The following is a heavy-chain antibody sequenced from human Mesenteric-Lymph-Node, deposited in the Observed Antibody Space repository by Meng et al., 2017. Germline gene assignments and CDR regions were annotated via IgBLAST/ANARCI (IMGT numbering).Heavy chain of an antibody. CDR3: ATHFGFSFDP. CDR1: VDSISGTKW. D-gene: IGHD3-10*01. V-gene: IGHV4-4*02. J-gene: IGHJ5*02. CDR2: IDNRGSA. Sequence: VRAQEARAGVVTPSGTLSLTCAVSVDSISGTKWWSWVRRPPGKGLDWIGQIDNRGSASYNPSLKSRVTMSVDKSKNQMSLELTSVTAADTAVYFCATHFGFSFDPWGQGTLVTVSS.